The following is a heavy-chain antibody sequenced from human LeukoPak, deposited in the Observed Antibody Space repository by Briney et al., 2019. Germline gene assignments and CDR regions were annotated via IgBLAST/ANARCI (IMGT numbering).Heavy chain of an antibody. Sequence: GGSLRLSCAASGFTFSSYSMKWVRQAPGKGLEWVSSISSSSGYIYYADSVKGRFTISRDNAKNSLYLQMNSLRAEDTAVYYCARDRSGSNWNKGRPDTFDIWGQGTMVTVSS. J-gene: IGHJ3*02. CDR3: ARDRSGSNWNKGRPDTFDI. V-gene: IGHV3-21*01. CDR2: ISSSSGYI. CDR1: GFTFSSYS. D-gene: IGHD1/OR15-1a*01.